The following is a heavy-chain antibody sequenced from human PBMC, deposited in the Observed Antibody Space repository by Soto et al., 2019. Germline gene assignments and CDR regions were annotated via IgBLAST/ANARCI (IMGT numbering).Heavy chain of an antibody. CDR1: GDSISSYY. J-gene: IGHJ4*02. CDR3: ARDNYRFDY. V-gene: IGHV4-59*01. CDR2: IYYSGST. D-gene: IGHD4-4*01. Sequence: SETLSLTCAVSGDSISSYYWSWIRQPPGKGLEWIGYIYYSGSTNYNPSLKSRVTISVDTSKNQFSLKLSSVTAADTAVYYCARDNYRFDYWGQGTLVTVSS.